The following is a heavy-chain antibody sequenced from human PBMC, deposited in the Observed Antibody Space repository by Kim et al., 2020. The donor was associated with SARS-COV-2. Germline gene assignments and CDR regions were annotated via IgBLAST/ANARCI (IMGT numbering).Heavy chain of an antibody. V-gene: IGHV4-39*01. CDR2: IYYSGST. J-gene: IGHJ6*02. D-gene: IGHD6-6*01. CDR1: GGSISSSSYY. Sequence: SETLSLTCTASGGSISSSSYYWGWIRQPPGKGLEWIGSIYYSGSTYYNPSPKSRVTISVDTSKNQFSLKLSSVTAADTAVYYCARRGSSSTINYYYYGMDVWGQGTTVTVSS. CDR3: ARRGSSSTINYYYYGMDV.